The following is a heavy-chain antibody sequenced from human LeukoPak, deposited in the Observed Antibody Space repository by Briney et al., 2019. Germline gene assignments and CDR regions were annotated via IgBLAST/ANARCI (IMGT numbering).Heavy chain of an antibody. V-gene: IGHV4-30-4*08. CDR2: IYYSGST. CDR1: GGSISSGDYY. D-gene: IGHD2-2*01. J-gene: IGHJ4*02. Sequence: SQTLSLTCTVSGGSISSGDYYWSWIRQPPGKGLEWIGYIYYSGSTYYNPSLKSRVTISVDTSKNQFSLKLSSVTAADTAVYYCVRAGVMIVVVPAALFDYWGQGTLVTVSS. CDR3: VRAGVMIVVVPAALFDY.